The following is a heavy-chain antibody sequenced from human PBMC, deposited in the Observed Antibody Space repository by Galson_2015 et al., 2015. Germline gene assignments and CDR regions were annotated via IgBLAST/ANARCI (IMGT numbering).Heavy chain of an antibody. D-gene: IGHD2-15*01. CDR2: TYYRSKWCN. CDR1: GDSVSSHSAA. J-gene: IGHJ5*02. CDR3: AREPDMGIVVVVAAIGWFDP. V-gene: IGHV6-1*01. Sequence: CAISGDSVSSHSAAWNWIRQSPSRGLEWLGRTYYRSKWCNDYAVSVKSRITINPDTSKNQFSLQLNSVTPEDTAVYYCAREPDMGIVVVVAAIGWFDPWGQGTLVTVSS.